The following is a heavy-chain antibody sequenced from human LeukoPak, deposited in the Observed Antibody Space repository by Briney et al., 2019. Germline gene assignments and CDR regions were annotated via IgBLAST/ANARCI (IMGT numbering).Heavy chain of an antibody. J-gene: IGHJ3*02. CDR2: INSDGSST. Sequence: GGSLRLSCAASEFTFSSYWMHWVRQAPGKGLVWVSRINSDGSSTSYADSVKGRFTISRDNAKNTLYLQMNSLRAEDTAVYYCARGFTIFGVVNNAFDIWGQGTMVTVSS. V-gene: IGHV3-74*01. CDR3: ARGFTIFGVVNNAFDI. CDR1: EFTFSSYW. D-gene: IGHD3-3*01.